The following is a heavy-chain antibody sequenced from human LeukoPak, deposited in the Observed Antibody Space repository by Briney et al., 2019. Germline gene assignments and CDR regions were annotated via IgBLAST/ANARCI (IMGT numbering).Heavy chain of an antibody. CDR2: ISSHGDDT. D-gene: IGHD5-12*01. CDR3: VRGYSGYDDY. Sequence: PGGSLRLSCSASGFTFSSYAMHWVRQTPGKGLEYVSAISSHGDDTYYADSVKGRFTNSRDNSKNTLFLQMSSLRAEDTAVYYCVRGYSGYDDYWGQGTLVTVSS. J-gene: IGHJ4*02. V-gene: IGHV3-64D*09. CDR1: GFTFSSYA.